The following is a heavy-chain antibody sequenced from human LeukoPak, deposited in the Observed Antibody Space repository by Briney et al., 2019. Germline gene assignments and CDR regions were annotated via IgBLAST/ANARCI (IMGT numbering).Heavy chain of an antibody. D-gene: IGHD3-3*01. CDR3: ARSRITIFGVVILYFDY. CDR2: INAGNGNT. Sequence: ASVKVSCKASGYTFTSYAMHWVRQAPGQRLKWMGWINAGNGNTKYSQKFQGRVTITRDTSASTAYMELSSLRSEDTAVYYCARSRITIFGVVILYFDYWGQGTLVTVSS. J-gene: IGHJ4*02. CDR1: GYTFTSYA. V-gene: IGHV1-3*01.